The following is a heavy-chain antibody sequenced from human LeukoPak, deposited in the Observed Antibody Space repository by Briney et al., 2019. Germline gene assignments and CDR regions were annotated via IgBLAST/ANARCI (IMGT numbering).Heavy chain of an antibody. CDR2: ISGSGGRT. CDR1: GFTFRNYG. J-gene: IGHJ5*02. Sequence: GGTLRLSCAASGFTFRNYGMSWVRQAPGKGLEWVSVISGSGGRTYYADSVKGRFTISRANAKNSLYLQMNSLRAEDTAVCYCASDSGPFDPWGQGTLVTVSS. CDR3: ASDSGPFDP. V-gene: IGHV3-21*01. D-gene: IGHD6-19*01.